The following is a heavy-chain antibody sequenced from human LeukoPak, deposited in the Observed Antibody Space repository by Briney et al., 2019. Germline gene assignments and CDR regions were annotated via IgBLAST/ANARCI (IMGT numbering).Heavy chain of an antibody. Sequence: PSETLSLTCTVSGYSISSGYYWGWIRQPPGKGLEWIGSIYHSGSTYYNPSLKSRVTISVDTSKNQFFLKLSSVTAADTAVYYCARHPRDEGEEGSAPGAQEPRVTVSS. J-gene: IGHJ5*02. CDR1: GYSISSGYY. V-gene: IGHV4-38-2*02. CDR3: ARHPRDEGEEGSAP. CDR2: IYHSGST.